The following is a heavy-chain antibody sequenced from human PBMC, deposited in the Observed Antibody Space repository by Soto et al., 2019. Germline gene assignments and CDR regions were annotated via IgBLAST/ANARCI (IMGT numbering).Heavy chain of an antibody. CDR3: ARIAVAGPNYFDY. J-gene: IGHJ4*02. Sequence: SQTLSLTCAISGDSVSSNSAAWNWTRQSPSRGLEWLGRTYYRSKWYNDYAVSVKSRITINPDTSKNQLSLQLNSVTPEDTAVYYCARIAVAGPNYFDYWGQGTLVTVSS. CDR2: TYYRSKWYN. D-gene: IGHD6-19*01. V-gene: IGHV6-1*01. CDR1: GDSVSSNSAA.